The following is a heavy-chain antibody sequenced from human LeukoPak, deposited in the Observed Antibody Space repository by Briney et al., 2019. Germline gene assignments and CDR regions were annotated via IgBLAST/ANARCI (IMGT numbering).Heavy chain of an antibody. CDR1: GSTVSSNY. CDR3: ARDGYYYDSSGYPRVVDY. D-gene: IGHD3-22*01. Sequence: PGGSLRLSCAASGSTVSSNYMSWVRQAPGKGLEWVSVIYSGGSTYYADSVKGRFTISRDNSKNTLYLQMNSLRAEDTAVYYCARDGYYYDSSGYPRVVDYWGQGTLVTVSS. CDR2: IYSGGST. J-gene: IGHJ4*02. V-gene: IGHV3-66*01.